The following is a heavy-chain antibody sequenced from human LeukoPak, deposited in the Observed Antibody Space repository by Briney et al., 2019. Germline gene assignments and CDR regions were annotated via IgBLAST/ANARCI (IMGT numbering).Heavy chain of an antibody. V-gene: IGHV1-46*01. Sequence: ASVKVSCKASGYTFTSYYMHWVRQAPGQGLEWMGIINPSGGSTSYAQKFQGRVTTTRDMSTSTVYMELSSLRSEDTAVYYCARESIAVAAPFDYWGQGTLVTVSS. CDR1: GYTFTSYY. D-gene: IGHD6-19*01. J-gene: IGHJ4*02. CDR2: INPSGGST. CDR3: ARESIAVAAPFDY.